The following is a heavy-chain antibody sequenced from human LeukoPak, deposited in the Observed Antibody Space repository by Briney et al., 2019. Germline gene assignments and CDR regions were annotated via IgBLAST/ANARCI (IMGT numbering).Heavy chain of an antibody. CDR2: IKQDGSVK. D-gene: IGHD2-21*02. CDR1: GFTISGHW. Sequence: GGSLRLSCAASGFTISGHWMSWVRQAPGKGLEWLANIKQDGSVKNYVDSVKGRFTISRDNAEYSLYLQMHSLRAEDTAVYYCARLSSRDPLHYWGQGTLVTVSS. J-gene: IGHJ4*02. V-gene: IGHV3-7*03. CDR3: ARLSSRDPLHY.